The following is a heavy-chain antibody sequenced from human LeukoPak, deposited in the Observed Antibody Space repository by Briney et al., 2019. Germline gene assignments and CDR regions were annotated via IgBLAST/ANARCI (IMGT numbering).Heavy chain of an antibody. D-gene: IGHD6-13*01. V-gene: IGHV1-18*01. CDR2: ISAYNGNT. Sequence: ASVNVSCKASGYTFSSYGISCVRQAPGQGLEWMGWISAYNGNTNDAQKLQSRVTMTTDTSTSTAYMELRSLRSDDTAVYYCVRAEVRGSIAAAVPFDYWGQGTLVTVSS. CDR1: GYTFSSYG. CDR3: VRAEVRGSIAAAVPFDY. J-gene: IGHJ4*02.